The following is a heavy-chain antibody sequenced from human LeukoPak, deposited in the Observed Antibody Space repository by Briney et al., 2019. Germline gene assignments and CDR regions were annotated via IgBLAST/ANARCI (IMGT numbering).Heavy chain of an antibody. CDR3: ARVRRFYDYYMDV. Sequence: SETLSLTCAVYGGSFSGYYWTWIRQPPGKGLEWIGEINHSGSTNYNPSLKSRVTISVDKSRNQFSLKLSSVTAADTAVYYCARVRRFYDYYMDVWGKGTTVTVSS. J-gene: IGHJ6*03. V-gene: IGHV4-34*01. CDR1: GGSFSGYY. CDR2: INHSGST.